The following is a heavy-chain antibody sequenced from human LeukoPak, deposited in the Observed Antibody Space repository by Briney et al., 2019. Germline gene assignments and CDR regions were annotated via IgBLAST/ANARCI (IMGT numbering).Heavy chain of an antibody. CDR3: ARGYCSSTSCYASWFDP. CDR2: IIPILGIA. CDR1: GGTFSSYA. D-gene: IGHD2-2*01. Sequence: SVKLSCKASGGTFSSYAISWVRQAPGQGLEWLGRIIPILGIANYAQKFQGRVTITADKSKSTAYMELSSLRSEDTAVYYCARGYCSSTSCYASWFDPWGQGTLVTVSS. J-gene: IGHJ5*02. V-gene: IGHV1-69*04.